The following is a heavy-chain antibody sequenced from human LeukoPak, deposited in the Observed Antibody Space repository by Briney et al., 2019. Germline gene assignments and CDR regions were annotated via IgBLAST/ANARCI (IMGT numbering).Heavy chain of an antibody. CDR1: GFTFSDYY. CDR3: ARGNDKYYYDSSGYYNPGVY. V-gene: IGHV3-11*04. CDR2: ISSCGSTI. D-gene: IGHD3-22*01. Sequence: GGSLRLSCAASGFTFSDYYMSWIRQAPGKGLEWVSYISSCGSTIYYADSVKGRFTISRDNAKNSLYLQMNSLRAEDTAVYYCARGNDKYYYDSSGYYNPGVYWGQGTLVTVSS. J-gene: IGHJ4*02.